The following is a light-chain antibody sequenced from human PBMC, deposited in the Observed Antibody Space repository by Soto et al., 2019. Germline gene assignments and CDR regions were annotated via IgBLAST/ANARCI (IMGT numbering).Light chain of an antibody. V-gene: IGKV2-28*01. Sequence: DIVMTQSPLSLPVTPGEPASISCRSNQXLLHKNGYNYLDWYMQKPGQTPRLLIFGAYTRASGIPGRFSGSGSGTEFTLTISSLQSEDFAVYYCQQYDDWPSFGQGTKVDI. J-gene: IGKJ1*01. CDR2: GAY. CDR3: QQYDDWPS. CDR1: QXLLHKNGYNY.